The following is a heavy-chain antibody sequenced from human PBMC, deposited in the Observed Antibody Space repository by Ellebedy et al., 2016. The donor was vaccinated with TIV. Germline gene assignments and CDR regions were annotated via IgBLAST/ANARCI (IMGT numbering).Heavy chain of an antibody. CDR1: GFTFSSFA. Sequence: GESLKISXAASGFTFSSFAMHWVRQAPGKGLEWVAIISYDGSNKYYADSVKGRFTISRDNSKNTLYLQMNSLRAEDTAVYYCASHRSGSYSLSSWGQGTLVTVSS. J-gene: IGHJ4*02. CDR2: ISYDGSNK. D-gene: IGHD3-10*01. CDR3: ASHRSGSYSLSS. V-gene: IGHV3-30*04.